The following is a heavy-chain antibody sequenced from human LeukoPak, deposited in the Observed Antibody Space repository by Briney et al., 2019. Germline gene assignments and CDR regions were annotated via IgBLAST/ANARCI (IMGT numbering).Heavy chain of an antibody. J-gene: IGHJ6*04. CDR2: INHSGST. Sequence: SETLSLTCAVYGGSFSGYYWSWIRQPPGKGLEWIGEINHSGSTNYNPSLKSRVTISVDTSKNQFSLKLSSVTAADTAVYYCASILWFGARMGVWGKGTTVTVSS. CDR1: GGSFSGYY. D-gene: IGHD3-10*01. CDR3: ASILWFGARMGV. V-gene: IGHV4-34*01.